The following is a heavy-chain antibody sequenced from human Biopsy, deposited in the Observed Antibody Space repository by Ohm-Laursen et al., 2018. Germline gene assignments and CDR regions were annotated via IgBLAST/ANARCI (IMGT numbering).Heavy chain of an antibody. D-gene: IGHD3-10*01. CDR2: ITWNSGHI. CDR3: VKDIGCYFYGMDV. CDR1: DFTFDDYA. V-gene: IGHV3-9*01. J-gene: IGHJ6*02. Sequence: SLRLSCAASDFTFDDYAMSWVRQRPGKGLEWVSGITWNSGHIAYADSVKGRFTISRDNAKNVLWLQMNSLRVDDTAMYYCVKDIGCYFYGMDVWGQGTTVTVS.